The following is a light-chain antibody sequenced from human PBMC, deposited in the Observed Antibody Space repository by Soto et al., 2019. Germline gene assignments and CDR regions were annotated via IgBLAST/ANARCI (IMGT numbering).Light chain of an antibody. CDR3: KQSYSTPRT. Sequence: DIQMTQSPSSLSASVGDRVTITCRASQSISSYLNWYQQKPGKAHKLLIYAASSLQSGVPSRFSDSGSGTDFTLTIRSLQPEDFATYYCKQSYSTPRTFGQGTKVDIK. V-gene: IGKV1-39*01. CDR2: AAS. CDR1: QSISSY. J-gene: IGKJ1*01.